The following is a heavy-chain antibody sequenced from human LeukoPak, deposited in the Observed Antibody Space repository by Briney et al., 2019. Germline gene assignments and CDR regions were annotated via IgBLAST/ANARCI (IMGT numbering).Heavy chain of an antibody. V-gene: IGHV1-46*01. J-gene: IGHJ6*03. CDR1: GYTFTSYY. CDR2: INPSGGST. Sequence: ASVKVSCKASGYTFTSYYMHWVRQAPGQGLEWMGIINPSGGSTSYAQKFQGRVTMTRDTSTSTVYMELSSLRSEDTAVYYCARGRTAANNYYYYMDVWGKGTTVTVSS. D-gene: IGHD6-6*01. CDR3: ARGRTAANNYYYYMDV.